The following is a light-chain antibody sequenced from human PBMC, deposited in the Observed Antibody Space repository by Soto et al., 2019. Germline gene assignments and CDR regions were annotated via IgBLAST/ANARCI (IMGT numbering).Light chain of an antibody. J-gene: IGKJ4*01. CDR1: QDISRY. CDR2: VAS. V-gene: IGKV1-9*01. Sequence: DIQLTQSPSFMSASVGDRVTITCQASQDISRYLAWYQQKPGQAPKLLIHVASTLQSGVPSRFSGSGSGTDFTLTISRLQPEDFATYYCQLLNTYPLTFGGGTKMEIK. CDR3: QLLNTYPLT.